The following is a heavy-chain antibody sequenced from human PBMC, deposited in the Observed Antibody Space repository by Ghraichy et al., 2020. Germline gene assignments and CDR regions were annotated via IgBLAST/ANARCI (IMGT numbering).Heavy chain of an antibody. CDR1: GYTFTRYG. D-gene: IGHD3-9*01. CDR2: ISSFNGNT. J-gene: IGHJ4*02. V-gene: IGHV1-18*01. Sequence: ASVKVSCEASGYTFTRYGITWVRQAPGQGLEWMGWISSFNGNTIYAQRLQGRVTLTTDASTNTAYMELRSLRLDDTAVYYCARDFPSMTGEMGSDCWGQGTLVTVSS. CDR3: ARDFPSMTGEMGSDC.